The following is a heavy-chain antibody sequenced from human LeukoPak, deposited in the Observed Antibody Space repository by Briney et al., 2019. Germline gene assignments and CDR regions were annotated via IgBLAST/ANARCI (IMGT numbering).Heavy chain of an antibody. CDR2: IYYSGST. D-gene: IGHD2-8*01. CDR3: ASGSLYCTNGVCRRVPQYYFDY. J-gene: IGHJ4*02. CDR1: GGSISSSSYY. Sequence: PWETLSLTCTVSGGSISSSSYYWGWIRQPPGKGLEWIGSIYYSGSTYYNPSLKSRVTISVDTSKNQFSLKLSSVTAADTAVYYCASGSLYCTNGVCRRVPQYYFDYWGQGTLVTVSS. V-gene: IGHV4-39*07.